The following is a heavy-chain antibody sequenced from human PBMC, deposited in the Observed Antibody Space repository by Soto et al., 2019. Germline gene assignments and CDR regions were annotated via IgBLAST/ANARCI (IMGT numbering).Heavy chain of an antibody. CDR1: GLTFRGYY. CDR2: ISSSGSTI. J-gene: IGHJ4*02. Sequence: GGALRLSCAAPGLTFRGYYMSWIRQVPGKELEWVSYISSSGSTIYYADSVKGRFTISRDNAKNSLYLQMNSLRAEDTAVYYCARDIVLMVYATDYWGQGTLVTVSS. D-gene: IGHD2-8*01. V-gene: IGHV3-11*01. CDR3: ARDIVLMVYATDY.